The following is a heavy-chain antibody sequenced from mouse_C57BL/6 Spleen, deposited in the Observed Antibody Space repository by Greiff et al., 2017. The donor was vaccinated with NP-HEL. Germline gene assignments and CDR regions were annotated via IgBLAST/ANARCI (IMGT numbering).Heavy chain of an antibody. CDR2: ISYDGSN. V-gene: IGHV3-6*01. J-gene: IGHJ3*01. CDR3: ARDDLAWFAY. CDR1: GYSITSGYY. Sequence: EVQRVESGPGLVKPSQSLSLTCSVTGYSITSGYYWNWIRQFPGNKLEWMGYISYDGSNNYNPSLKNRISITRDTSKNQFFLKLNSVTTEDTATYYCARDDLAWFAYWGQGTLVTVSA.